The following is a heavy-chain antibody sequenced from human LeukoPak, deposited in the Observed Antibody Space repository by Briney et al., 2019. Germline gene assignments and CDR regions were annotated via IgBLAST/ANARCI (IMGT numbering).Heavy chain of an antibody. CDR3: ARGQKGLFDY. Sequence: ASVKVSCKASGYTFTSYDINWVRQASGQGLEWMGWMNPNSGDTGSAQKFQGTVAITRNTSIGTAYMEPSSLRSEDTAVYYCARGQKGLFDYWGQGTLVTVSS. J-gene: IGHJ4*02. V-gene: IGHV1-8*03. D-gene: IGHD3/OR15-3a*01. CDR1: GYTFTSYD. CDR2: MNPNSGDT.